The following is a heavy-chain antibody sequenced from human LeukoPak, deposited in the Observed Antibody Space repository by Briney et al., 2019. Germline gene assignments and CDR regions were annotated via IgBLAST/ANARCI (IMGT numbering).Heavy chain of an antibody. V-gene: IGHV3-23*01. D-gene: IGHD5-12*01. CDR3: AKDRGYSGYDSLDY. Sequence: PGGSLRLSCAASGFGFSSCAMSWVRQAPGRGLEWVSTISGGGGNTYYADSVKGRFTISRDNSKNTLYLQMNSLRAEDTAVYYCAKDRGYSGYDSLDYWAQGPLVPVSS. CDR1: GFGFSSCA. J-gene: IGHJ4*02. CDR2: ISGGGGNT.